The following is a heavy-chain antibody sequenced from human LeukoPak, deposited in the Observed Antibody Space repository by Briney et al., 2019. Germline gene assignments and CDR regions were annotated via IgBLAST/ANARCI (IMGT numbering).Heavy chain of an antibody. CDR3: AREGAVAGTFDY. D-gene: IGHD6-19*01. Sequence: PSETLSLTCTVSGGSVSSGSYYWSWIRQPPGKGLEWIGHIYYSGSTNYNPSLKSRVTISVDTSKNQFSLKLSSVTAADTAVYYCAREGAVAGTFDYWGQGTLVTVSS. J-gene: IGHJ4*02. CDR2: IYYSGST. CDR1: GGSVSSGSYY. V-gene: IGHV4-61*01.